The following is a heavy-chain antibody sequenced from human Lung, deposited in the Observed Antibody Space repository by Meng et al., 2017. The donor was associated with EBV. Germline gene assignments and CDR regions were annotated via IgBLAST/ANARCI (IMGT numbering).Heavy chain of an antibody. CDR3: AREYSSSSGLPGP. CDR2: IYDSGST. V-gene: IGHV4-30-4*08. D-gene: IGHD6-6*01. CDR1: GGSIRVGDYY. Sequence: QVQPQVSGPGLVKPSPTLSLTCIGAGGSIRVGDYYWSWIRQPPGKGLEWIGYIYDSGSTSYNPSLMSRVTISVDTSRNQFSLKLTSVTAADTAVYYCAREYSSSSGLPGPWGQGTLVTVSS. J-gene: IGHJ5*02.